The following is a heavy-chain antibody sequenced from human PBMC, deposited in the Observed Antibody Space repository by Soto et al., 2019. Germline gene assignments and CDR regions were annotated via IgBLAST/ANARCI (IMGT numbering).Heavy chain of an antibody. CDR1: GGTFSSYA. CDR3: ARGGGIVVVPAAIRYYYGMDV. Sequence: QVQLVQSGAEVKKPGSSVKVSCKASGGTFSSYAISWVRQAPGQGLEWMGGIIPIFGTANYAQKFPGRVTITADESTSTAYMELSSLRSEDTAVYYCARGGGIVVVPAAIRYYYGMDVWGQGTTVTVSS. V-gene: IGHV1-69*01. D-gene: IGHD2-2*01. CDR2: IIPIFGTA. J-gene: IGHJ6*02.